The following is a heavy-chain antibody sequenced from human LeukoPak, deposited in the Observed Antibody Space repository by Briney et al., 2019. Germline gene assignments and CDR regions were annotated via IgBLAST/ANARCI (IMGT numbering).Heavy chain of an antibody. CDR2: IHSGGNT. J-gene: IGHJ4*02. Sequence: PGGSLRLSCAASGFTVSNNNMSWVRQAPGKGLEWVSVIHSGGNTYYADSVKGRFTISRDNSKNTLYLDMNSLRAEDTAVYYCARGIGALAGRLDYWGQGTLVTVTS. CDR1: GFTVSNNN. V-gene: IGHV3-66*01. CDR3: ARGIGALAGRLDY. D-gene: IGHD6-19*01.